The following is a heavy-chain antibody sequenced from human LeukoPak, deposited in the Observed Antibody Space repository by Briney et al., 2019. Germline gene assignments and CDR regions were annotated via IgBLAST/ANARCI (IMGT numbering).Heavy chain of an antibody. D-gene: IGHD3-10*01. J-gene: IGHJ5*02. Sequence: SGTLSLTCAVYGGSFSGYYWSWIRQPPGEGLQGIGEINHSGSTNYNPYLKSRVPISVATSKNLISPKLRSITHAATAVYYCARARYYVSGSYAGWFDPWGQGTLVTVSS. CDR2: INHSGST. V-gene: IGHV4-34*01. CDR3: ARARYYVSGSYAGWFDP. CDR1: GGSFSGYY.